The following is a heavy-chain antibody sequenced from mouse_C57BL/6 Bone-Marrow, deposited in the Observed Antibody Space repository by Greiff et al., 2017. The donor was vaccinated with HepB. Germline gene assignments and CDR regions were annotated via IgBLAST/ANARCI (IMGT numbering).Heavy chain of an antibody. J-gene: IGHJ4*01. Sequence: EVQLVESGGGLVQPGGSLSLSCAASGFTFTDYYMSWVRQPPGKALEWLGFIRNKANGYTTEYSASVKGRFTISRDNSQSILYLQMNALRAEDSATYYCARYDGGAMDYWGQGTSVTVSS. CDR2: IRNKANGYTT. V-gene: IGHV7-3*01. CDR1: GFTFTDYY. D-gene: IGHD2-3*01. CDR3: ARYDGGAMDY.